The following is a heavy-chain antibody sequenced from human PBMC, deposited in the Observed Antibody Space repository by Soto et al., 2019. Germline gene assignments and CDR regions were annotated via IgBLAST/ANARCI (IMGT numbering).Heavy chain of an antibody. CDR2: IFYSGST. CDR1: GDSISSSSYF. D-gene: IGHD3-10*01. V-gene: IGHV4-39*01. Sequence: PSETLSLTCTVSGDSISSSSYFWGWIRQPPGKGLEWIGSIFYSGSTYYNPSLKSRVTISVDTSKNQFSLKVTSVTAADTALYYCARLENRAIAMLRGLIHYWGQGTLVTSPQ. J-gene: IGHJ4*02. CDR3: ARLENRAIAMLRGLIHY.